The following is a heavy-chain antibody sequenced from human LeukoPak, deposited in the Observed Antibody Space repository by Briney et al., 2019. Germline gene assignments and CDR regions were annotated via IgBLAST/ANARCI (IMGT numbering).Heavy chain of an antibody. V-gene: IGHV3-23*01. Sequence: GGSLRLSCAASGFTFSSYAMSWVRQAPGKGLEWVSAISGSGGSTYYADSVKGRFTISRDNSKNTLYPQMNSLRAEDTAVYYCAKDLGDIVVVPAAMAYWGQGTLVTVSS. J-gene: IGHJ4*02. CDR2: ISGSGGST. CDR3: AKDLGDIVVVPAAMAY. CDR1: GFTFSSYA. D-gene: IGHD2-2*01.